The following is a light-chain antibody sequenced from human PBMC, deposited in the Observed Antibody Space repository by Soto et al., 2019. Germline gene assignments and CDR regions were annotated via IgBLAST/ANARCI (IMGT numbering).Light chain of an antibody. V-gene: IGKV1-5*01. J-gene: IGKJ2*01. CDR3: QQYNSYPYT. CDR2: DAS. Sequence: DVQMTQSPSSLSASVGDRVTITCRASQSVRGRLAWYQHKPGKAPKLLIYDASSLQSGVPSTFSGSGSGTEFTLTISSLQPDDFATYYCQQYNSYPYTFGQGTKLEIK. CDR1: QSVRGR.